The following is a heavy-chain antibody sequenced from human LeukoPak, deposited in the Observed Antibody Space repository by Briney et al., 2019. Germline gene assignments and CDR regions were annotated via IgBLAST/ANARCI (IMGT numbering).Heavy chain of an antibody. CDR2: VYYSGST. CDR1: GGSISSYN. Sequence: SETLSLTCTVSGGSISSYNWSWIRQPPGKGLEWIGYVYYSGSTTYNPSLKGRVTISVDTSKNQFSLKLSSVTAADTAVYYCAREDYYNSGRGIGYWGQGTLVTVSS. V-gene: IGHV4-59*01. CDR3: AREDYYNSGRGIGY. D-gene: IGHD3-10*01. J-gene: IGHJ4*02.